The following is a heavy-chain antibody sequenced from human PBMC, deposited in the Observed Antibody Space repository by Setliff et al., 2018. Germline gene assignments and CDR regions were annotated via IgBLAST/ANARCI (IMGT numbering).Heavy chain of an antibody. Sequence: SETLSLTCNVSGGSISSRTYYWSWIRQPAGKGLEWIGHIYTSWSTNYNPSLKSRVTMSVDTTKNQFSLKLSSVTAADTAVYYCARGRAGHSGHWGQGTLVTV. J-gene: IGHJ4*02. CDR2: IYTSWST. CDR3: ARGRAGHSGH. CDR1: GGSISSRTYY. D-gene: IGHD6-19*01. V-gene: IGHV4-61*09.